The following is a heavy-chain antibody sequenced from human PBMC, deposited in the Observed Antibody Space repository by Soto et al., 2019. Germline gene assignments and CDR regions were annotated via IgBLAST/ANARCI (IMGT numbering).Heavy chain of an antibody. V-gene: IGHV1-3*05. J-gene: IGHJ4*02. D-gene: IGHD6-19*01. CDR2: INAGNGNT. CDR1: GYTFTGYA. CDR3: ARAVAVAADFDY. Sequence: QVKLVQSGAEEKKPGASVTVSCKASGYTFTGYAMHWVRQAPGQRLEWMGWINAGNGNTKYSQKFQGRVTITRDTSASTAYMELSSLRSEDTAVYYCARAVAVAADFDYWGQGTLVTVSS.